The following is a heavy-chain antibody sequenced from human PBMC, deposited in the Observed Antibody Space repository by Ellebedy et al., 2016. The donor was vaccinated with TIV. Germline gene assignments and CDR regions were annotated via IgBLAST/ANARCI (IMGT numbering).Heavy chain of an antibody. CDR2: MNPFIGAT. D-gene: IGHD3-10*01. J-gene: IGHJ3*02. CDR3: ARVSRGARGVTHAFDI. Sequence: ASVKVSCKASGYNFVGYYIHWVRQAPGQGLEWMGWMNPFIGATNYAQDFQGRVTVTRESSINTVYMELSRLTSDDTAVYYCARVSRGARGVTHAFDIWGQGTMVTVSA. V-gene: IGHV1-2*02. CDR1: GYNFVGYY.